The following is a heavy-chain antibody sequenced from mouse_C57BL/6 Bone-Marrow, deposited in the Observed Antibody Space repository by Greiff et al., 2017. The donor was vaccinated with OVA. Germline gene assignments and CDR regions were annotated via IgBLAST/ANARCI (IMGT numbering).Heavy chain of an antibody. Sequence: VQLQQSGAELARPGASVKLSCKASGYTFTSYGISWVKQSTGQGLEWIGEIYPRSGNTYYNEKFKGKATLTADKSSSTAYMELRSLTSEDSAVYFCARSPQYWYFDVWGTGTTVTVSS. J-gene: IGHJ1*03. CDR2: IYPRSGNT. CDR1: GYTFTSYG. CDR3: ARSPQYWYFDV. V-gene: IGHV1-81*01.